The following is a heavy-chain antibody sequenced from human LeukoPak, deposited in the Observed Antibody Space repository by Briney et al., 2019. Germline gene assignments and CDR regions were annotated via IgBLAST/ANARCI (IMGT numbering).Heavy chain of an antibody. CDR2: IGGSGGST. V-gene: IGHV3-23*01. J-gene: IGHJ4*02. CDR1: GFTFSSYA. Sequence: GGSLRLSCAASGFTFSSYAMSWVRQAPGKGLEWVSDIGGSGGSTYYADSVKGRFTISRDNSKNMLYLQMNSLRAEDTAVYYCSKRMTTIKVVDYWGQGTLVTVSS. D-gene: IGHD5-24*01. CDR3: SKRMTTIKVVDY.